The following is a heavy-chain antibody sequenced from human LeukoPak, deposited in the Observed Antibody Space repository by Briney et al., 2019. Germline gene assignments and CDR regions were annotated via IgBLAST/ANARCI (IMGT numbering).Heavy chain of an antibody. D-gene: IGHD3-3*01. J-gene: IGHJ5*02. Sequence: GGSLRLSCVASGFTFSSSALSWVRQAPGKGLEWVGRIKSKTDGGTTDYAAPVKGRFTISRDDSKNTLYLQMNSLKTEDTAVYYCTTVYYDFWSGTKGWFDPWGQGTLVTVSS. V-gene: IGHV3-15*01. CDR3: TTVYYDFWSGTKGWFDP. CDR1: GFTFSSSA. CDR2: IKSKTDGGTT.